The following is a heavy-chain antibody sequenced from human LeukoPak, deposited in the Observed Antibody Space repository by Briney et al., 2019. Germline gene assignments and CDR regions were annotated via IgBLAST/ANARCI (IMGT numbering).Heavy chain of an antibody. V-gene: IGHV4-4*02. CDR3: ARRSRGGFDY. CDR2: IYYSGST. Sequence: SETLSLTCAVSGGSISSSNWWSWVRQPPGKGLEWIGSIYYSGSTYYNPSLKSRVTISVDTSKNQFSLKLSSVTAADTAVYYCARRSRGGFDYWGQGTLVTVSS. CDR1: GGSISSSNW. J-gene: IGHJ4*02. D-gene: IGHD1-26*01.